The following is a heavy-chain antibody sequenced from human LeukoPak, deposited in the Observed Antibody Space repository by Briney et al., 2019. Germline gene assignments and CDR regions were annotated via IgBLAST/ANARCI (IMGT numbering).Heavy chain of an antibody. CDR3: ARIPTNAVPAAHNGFDI. D-gene: IGHD2-2*01. CDR1: GGSISGSNYY. Sequence: SETLSLTCTVSGGSISGSNYYWGWIRQPPGKGLEWIGNIYYSGSTYYNPSLRSRVTISVDTSKNQFSLKLSSVTAADTAVYYCARIPTNAVPAAHNGFDIWGQGTMLTVSS. CDR2: IYYSGST. J-gene: IGHJ3*02. V-gene: IGHV4-39*01.